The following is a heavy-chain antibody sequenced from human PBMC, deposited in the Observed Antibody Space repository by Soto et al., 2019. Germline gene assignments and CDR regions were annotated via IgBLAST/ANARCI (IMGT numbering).Heavy chain of an antibody. Sequence: ASVKVSCKVSGYTLTELSMHWVRQAPGKGLEWMGGFDPEDGETIYAQKFQGRVTMTEDTSTDTAYMELSSLRSEDTAVYYCATDRRRVLRFLEWFAWSDPWGQGTLVTVSS. CDR1: GYTLTELS. CDR2: FDPEDGET. V-gene: IGHV1-24*01. J-gene: IGHJ5*02. D-gene: IGHD3-3*01. CDR3: ATDRRRVLRFLEWFAWSDP.